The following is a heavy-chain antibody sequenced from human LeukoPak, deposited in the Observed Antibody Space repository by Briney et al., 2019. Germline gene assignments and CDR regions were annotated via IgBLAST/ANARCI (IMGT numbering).Heavy chain of an antibody. CDR2: IKQDGSEK. D-gene: IGHD3-3*01. J-gene: IGHJ4*02. CDR1: GGSFSGYY. CDR3: ASSRNHYDFWSGLSYYFDY. V-gene: IGHV3-7*01. Sequence: PSETLSLTCAVYGGSFSGYYWSWVRQAPGKGLEWVANIKQDGSEKYYVDSVKGRFTISRDNAKNSLYLQMNSLRAEDTAVYYCASSRNHYDFWSGLSYYFDYWGQGTLVTVSS.